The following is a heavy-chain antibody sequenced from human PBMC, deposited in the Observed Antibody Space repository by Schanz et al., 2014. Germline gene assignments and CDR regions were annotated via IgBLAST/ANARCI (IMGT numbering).Heavy chain of an antibody. CDR2: VHPGGST. D-gene: IGHD3-10*01. CDR3: AKQHIVRGVIYLNWFDS. CDR1: GFTFSPYW. Sequence: VQLVESGGGLVKPGGSLRLSCGSSGFTFSPYWMHWVRQAPGKGLEWVSFVHPGGSTYYPDSVKGRFTISRDNSKNTVHLQMNSLRAEDTAVYYCAKQHIVRGVIYLNWFDSWGQGTLVTVSS. J-gene: IGHJ5*01. V-gene: IGHV3-NL1*01.